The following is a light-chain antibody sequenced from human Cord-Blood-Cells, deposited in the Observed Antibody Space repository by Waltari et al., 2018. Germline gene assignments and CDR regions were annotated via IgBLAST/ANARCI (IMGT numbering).Light chain of an antibody. V-gene: IGLV2-14*03. CDR3: SSYTSSSTWV. J-gene: IGLJ3*02. Sequence: QSALTQPASVSGSPGQSITISCTGTSSDAGGYNYVSWYQHHPGKAPKLIIYDVSNRPSGVSNRFSGSKSGNTASLTISGLQAEDEADYYCSSYTSSSTWVFGGGTKLTVL. CDR2: DVS. CDR1: SSDAGGYNY.